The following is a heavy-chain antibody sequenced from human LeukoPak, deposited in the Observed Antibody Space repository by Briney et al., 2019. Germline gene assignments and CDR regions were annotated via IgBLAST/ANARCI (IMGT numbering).Heavy chain of an antibody. CDR1: GFTFSSYS. Sequence: GGSLRLSCAASGFTFSSYSMSWVRQAPGKGLEWVGRIKSKTDGGTTDYAAPVKGRFTISRDDSKNTLYLQMNSLKTEDTAVYYCTTRPIAVAGDYWGQGTLVTVSS. V-gene: IGHV3-15*01. CDR2: IKSKTDGGTT. CDR3: TTRPIAVAGDY. J-gene: IGHJ4*02. D-gene: IGHD6-19*01.